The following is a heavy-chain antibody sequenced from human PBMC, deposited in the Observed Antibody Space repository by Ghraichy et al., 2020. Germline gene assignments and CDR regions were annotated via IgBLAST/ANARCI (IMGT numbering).Heavy chain of an antibody. CDR2: IISVGSST. Sequence: GGSLRLSCAASGFTFSNYWMHWVRQAPGKGLVWVSRIISVGSSTSYADSVKGRFTISRDNAKNTLYLQMNSLRAEDTDVFYCARLGASTVTLWGRGTLVTVSS. D-gene: IGHD4-17*01. CDR1: GFTFSNYW. V-gene: IGHV3-74*01. CDR3: ARLGASTVTL. J-gene: IGHJ4*02.